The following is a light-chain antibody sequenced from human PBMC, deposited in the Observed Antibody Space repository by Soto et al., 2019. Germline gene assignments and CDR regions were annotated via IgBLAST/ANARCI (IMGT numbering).Light chain of an antibody. V-gene: IGKV1-27*01. J-gene: IGKJ3*01. Sequence: DIQMTQSPASLSASVGDRVTITCRASQAIGNNLAWLQQKPGKAPKLLIYAASTLESGVPSRFSRSGYGTYFTLTISSLQPEDVATYYCQKYDSAPPRIAFGPGTKVDIK. CDR2: AAS. CDR3: QKYDSAPPRIA. CDR1: QAIGNN.